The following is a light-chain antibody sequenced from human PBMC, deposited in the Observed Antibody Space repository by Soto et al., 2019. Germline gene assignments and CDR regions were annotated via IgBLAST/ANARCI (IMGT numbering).Light chain of an antibody. CDR3: ATWDDALRGLI. CDR1: SSNIEKNY. Sequence: QSVLTQAPSASGTPGQSVIISCSGSSSNIEKNYVYWYQQLPGTAPKLLIYRNNQRPSGVPDRFSGSKSGTSASLAINGLRSEDEADYHCATWDDALRGLIFGGGTKLTVL. CDR2: RNN. J-gene: IGLJ2*01. V-gene: IGLV1-47*01.